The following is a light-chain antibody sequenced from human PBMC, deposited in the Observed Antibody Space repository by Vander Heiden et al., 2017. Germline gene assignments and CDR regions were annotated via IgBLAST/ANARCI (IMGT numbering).Light chain of an antibody. CDR3: QSADSSDTYRVI. CDR2: KDN. V-gene: IGLV3-25*03. J-gene: IGLJ2*01. Sequence: SYELTQPPLVSVSPGQPAKITCSGDALPKQYAYWYQQRPGQAPVLIIYKDNERPSGIPERFSGYSSGTTVTLAISGFQAEDEADYYCQSADSSDTYRVIFGGGTKLTVL. CDR1: ALPKQY.